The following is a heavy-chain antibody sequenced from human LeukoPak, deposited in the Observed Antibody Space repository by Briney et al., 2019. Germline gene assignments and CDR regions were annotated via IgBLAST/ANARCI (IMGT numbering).Heavy chain of an antibody. J-gene: IGHJ4*02. V-gene: IGHV4-34*01. CDR3: ARSKGALRIVGVSFDY. Sequence: PSETLSLTCAVYGGSFSGYYWSWIRQPPGKGLEWIGEINHSGSTNYNPSLKSRVTIPVDTSKNQFSLKLSSVTAADTAVYYCARSKGALRIVGVSFDYWGQGTLVTVSS. CDR1: GGSFSGYY. D-gene: IGHD1-26*01. CDR2: INHSGST.